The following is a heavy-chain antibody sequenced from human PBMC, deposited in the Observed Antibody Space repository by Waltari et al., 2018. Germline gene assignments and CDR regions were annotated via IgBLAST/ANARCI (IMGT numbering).Heavy chain of an antibody. CDR3: ARPRWGNTNDYLFDY. J-gene: IGHJ4*02. CDR2: ITTSSTDI. V-gene: IGHV3-21*01. CDR1: GITIRGKT. Sequence: EVQLVESGGGLVKPGGSLRLSCEVPGITIRGKTMNWVRQAPGKGLEWVSSITTSSTDIYYADSVRGRFTISRDNAKNSLYLQLNSLRAEDTAIYYCARPRWGNTNDYLFDYWGQGTPVTVSS. D-gene: IGHD1-1*01.